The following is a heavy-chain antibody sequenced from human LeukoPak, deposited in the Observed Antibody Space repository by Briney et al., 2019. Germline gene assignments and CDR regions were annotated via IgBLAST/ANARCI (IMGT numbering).Heavy chain of an antibody. D-gene: IGHD6-19*01. CDR2: INHSGST. Sequence: SETLSLTCAVYGGSFSGYYWSWIRQPPGKGLEWIGEINHSGSTNYNPSLKSRVTISVDTSKNQFSLKLSSVTAADTAVYYCAIGGPGYSSGWFDYWGQGTLVTVSS. CDR3: AIGGPGYSSGWFDY. J-gene: IGHJ4*02. V-gene: IGHV4-34*01. CDR1: GGSFSGYY.